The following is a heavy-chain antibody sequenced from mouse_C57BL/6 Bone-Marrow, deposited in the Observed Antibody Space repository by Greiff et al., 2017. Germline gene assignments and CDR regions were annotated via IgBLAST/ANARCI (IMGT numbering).Heavy chain of an antibody. CDR3: RALDSSGYRAY. V-gene: IGHV1-5*01. J-gene: IGHJ2*01. CDR2: IYPGNSDT. D-gene: IGHD3-2*02. Sequence: EVKLVESGTVLARPGASVKMSCKTSGYTFTSYWMHWVKQRPGPGLEWIGAIYPGNSDTSYNQKFKGKAKLTAVTSASTAYMELSSLTNEDSAVYYCRALDSSGYRAYWGQGTTLTVSS. CDR1: GYTFTSYW.